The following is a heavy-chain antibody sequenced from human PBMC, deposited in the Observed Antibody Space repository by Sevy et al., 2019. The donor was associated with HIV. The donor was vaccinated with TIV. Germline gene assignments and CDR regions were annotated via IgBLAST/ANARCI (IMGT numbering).Heavy chain of an antibody. CDR1: GFTFSSYS. CDR2: ISSSSSTI. CDR3: ARDAADYYGMDV. V-gene: IGHV3-48*01. D-gene: IGHD6-13*01. Sequence: GGSLRLSCAASGFTFSSYSMNWVRQAPGKGLEWFSYISSSSSTIYYADSVKGLFTISRANAKNSLYLQMNSLRAEDTAVYYCARDAADYYGMDVWGQGTTVTVSS. J-gene: IGHJ6*02.